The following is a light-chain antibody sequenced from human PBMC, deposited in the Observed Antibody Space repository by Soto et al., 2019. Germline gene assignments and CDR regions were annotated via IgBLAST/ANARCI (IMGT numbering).Light chain of an antibody. J-gene: IGKJ1*01. V-gene: IGKV1-39*01. CDR2: SAS. CDR3: QQTYSAPHT. CDR1: QGISSY. Sequence: DIQLNQSPSSRSASVKDRVTITCRASQGISSYLAWYQQKPGKAPTLLIYSASSLQRGVPANFSGSGSGADFTLTISHVRPEDLATYYCQQTYSAPHTFGQGTQVDTK.